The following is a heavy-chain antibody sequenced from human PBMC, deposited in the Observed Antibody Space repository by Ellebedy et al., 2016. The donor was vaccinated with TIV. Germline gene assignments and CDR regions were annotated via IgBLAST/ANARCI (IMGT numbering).Heavy chain of an antibody. D-gene: IGHD1-26*01. Sequence: GESLKISCAASGFTFSSYAMHWVRQAPGKGLEWVAVISYDGSNKYYADSVKGRFTISRDNSRNTLYLQMNSLRAEDTAVYYCARDDGIVGATYYYYGMDVWGQGTTVTVSS. J-gene: IGHJ6*02. CDR3: ARDDGIVGATYYYYGMDV. CDR1: GFTFSSYA. V-gene: IGHV3-30-3*01. CDR2: ISYDGSNK.